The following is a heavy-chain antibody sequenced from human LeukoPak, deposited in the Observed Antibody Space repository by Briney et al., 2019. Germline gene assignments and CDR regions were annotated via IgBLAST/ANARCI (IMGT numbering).Heavy chain of an antibody. D-gene: IGHD2-21*02. CDR1: GYTFTSYD. Sequence: ASVKVSCKASGYTFTSYDINWVRQATGQGLEWMGWMNPNSGNTGYAQKFQGRVTMTRNTSISTAYMELSSLRSEDTAVYYCARVNCGGDCYTYYYYGMDVWGQGTTVTVSS. CDR3: ARVNCGGDCYTYYYYGMDV. V-gene: IGHV1-8*01. J-gene: IGHJ6*02. CDR2: MNPNSGNT.